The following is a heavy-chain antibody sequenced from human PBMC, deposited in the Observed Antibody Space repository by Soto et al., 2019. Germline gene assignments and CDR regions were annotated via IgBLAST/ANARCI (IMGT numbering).Heavy chain of an antibody. D-gene: IGHD6-19*01. Sequence: GGSLRLSCVGSGFMFDSFAMNWVRQAPGKGLEWVSYINGGSDSIYYAESVKGRFTISRDNARNSLSLQMNSLSDEDTAVYYCAKSGDSAGWGIDFWGQGTLVTVSS. V-gene: IGHV3-48*02. CDR3: AKSGDSAGWGIDF. J-gene: IGHJ4*02. CDR1: GFMFDSFA. CDR2: INGGSDSI.